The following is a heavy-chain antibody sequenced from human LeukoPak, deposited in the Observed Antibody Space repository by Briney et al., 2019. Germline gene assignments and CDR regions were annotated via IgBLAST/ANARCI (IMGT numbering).Heavy chain of an antibody. CDR1: GFTFSSYD. D-gene: IGHD5-12*01. CDR3: VRGTGYSAYDYDFDY. Sequence: PGGSLRLSCAASGFTFSSYDMHWVRQPRGKGLEWVSAIGTAGDTYYPGSVKGRFTISRENAKNSLYLQMNSLRAGDTAVYYCVRGTGYSAYDYDFDYWGQGTLVTVSS. J-gene: IGHJ4*02. CDR2: IGTAGDT. V-gene: IGHV3-13*04.